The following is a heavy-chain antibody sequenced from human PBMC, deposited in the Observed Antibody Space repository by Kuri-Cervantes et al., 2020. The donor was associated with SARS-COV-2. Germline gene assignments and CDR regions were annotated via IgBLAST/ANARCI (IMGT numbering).Heavy chain of an antibody. CDR3: ARVSRPYYFDY. V-gene: IGHV4-38-2*01. CDR2: IYHSGST. CDR1: GYSISSGYY. Sequence: SETLSLTCAVSGYSISSGYYWGWIRQPPGKGLEWIGSIYHSGSTYYNPSLKSRVTISSDTSKNQFSLKVSSVTAADTAVYYCARVSRPYYFDYWGQGTLVTVSS. J-gene: IGHJ4*02.